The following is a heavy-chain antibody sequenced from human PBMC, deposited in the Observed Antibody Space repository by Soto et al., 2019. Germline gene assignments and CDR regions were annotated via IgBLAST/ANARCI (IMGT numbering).Heavy chain of an antibody. D-gene: IGHD1-26*01. CDR1: GFTFSNYG. CDR3: AKARVRIVGANSFDY. J-gene: IGHJ4*02. CDR2: ISDDGDKR. V-gene: IGHV3-30*18. Sequence: LRLSCVGSGFTFSNYGMHWVRQPPGKGLEWVALISDDGDKRYYADSVRGRLIISRDNSKDTLYLQMNSLGPDDTAVYFCAKARVRIVGANSFDYWGQGTPVTVSS.